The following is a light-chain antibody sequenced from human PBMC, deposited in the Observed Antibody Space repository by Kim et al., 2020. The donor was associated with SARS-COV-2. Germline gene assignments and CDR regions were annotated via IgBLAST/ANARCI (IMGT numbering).Light chain of an antibody. V-gene: IGLV3-19*01. Sequence: SSELTQDPAVSVALGQTVRITCQGDSPRSYYASWYQQRPGQAPVLVIYSKNSRPSGIPDRFSGASTGDTASLTIIGAQGADEADNYCNFRDRSDASYVFG. J-gene: IGLJ1*01. CDR2: SKN. CDR1: SPRSYY. CDR3: NFRDRSDASYV.